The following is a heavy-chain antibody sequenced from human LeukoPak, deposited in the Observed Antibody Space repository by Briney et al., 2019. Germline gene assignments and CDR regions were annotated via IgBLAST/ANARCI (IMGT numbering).Heavy chain of an antibody. V-gene: IGHV7-4-1*02. D-gene: IGHD3-10*01. Sequence: ASVKVSCKASGYSLTTYYMHWVRQAPGQGLEWMGWINTNTGNPTYAQGFTGRFVFSLDTSVSTAYLQISSLKAEDTAVYYCARAPYYGSGSYLNWFDPWGQGTLVTVSS. CDR3: ARAPYYGSGSYLNWFDP. CDR1: GYSLTTYY. J-gene: IGHJ5*02. CDR2: INTNTGNP.